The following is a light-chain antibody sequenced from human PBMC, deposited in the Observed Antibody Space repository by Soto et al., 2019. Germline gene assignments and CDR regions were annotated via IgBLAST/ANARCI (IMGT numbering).Light chain of an antibody. CDR2: GAS. V-gene: IGKV3-15*01. CDR1: QSVNSK. Sequence: EIVMTQSPDTLSVSPGERATLSCRASQSVNSKLAWYQQKPGQAPRLLIYGASTRATDIPARFSGSGSGTEFTLTISSLQSEDFAVSFCQQYNNWPLWTFGQGTKVEIK. CDR3: QQYNNWPLWT. J-gene: IGKJ1*01.